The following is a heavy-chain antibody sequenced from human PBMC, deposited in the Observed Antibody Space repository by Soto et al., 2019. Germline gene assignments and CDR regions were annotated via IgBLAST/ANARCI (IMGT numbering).Heavy chain of an antibody. D-gene: IGHD5-18*01. J-gene: IGHJ4*02. Sequence: SETLSLTCTVSGGSISSYYWSWIRQPPGKGLEWIGYIYYSGSTNYNPSLKSRVTISVDTSKNQFSLKLSSVTAADTAVYYCARTLYSYGPRFDYWGLGTLVTVSS. V-gene: IGHV4-59*01. CDR2: IYYSGST. CDR3: ARTLYSYGPRFDY. CDR1: GGSISSYY.